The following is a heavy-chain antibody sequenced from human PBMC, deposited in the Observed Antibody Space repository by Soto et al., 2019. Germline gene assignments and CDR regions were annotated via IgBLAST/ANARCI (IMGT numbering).Heavy chain of an antibody. CDR3: ARDDAFDNENGFDM. J-gene: IGHJ3*02. V-gene: IGHV3-33*01. D-gene: IGHD3-3*02. Sequence: GGSLRLSCAVSGFPFSFYGFHWVRQSPDKGLEWLGVIVIDGSAIYHADSLEGRSFISRDNSKDILYLQMNSLRVEDTAVYYCARDDAFDNENGFDMWGQGTMVTVSS. CDR2: IVIDGSAI. CDR1: GFPFSFYG.